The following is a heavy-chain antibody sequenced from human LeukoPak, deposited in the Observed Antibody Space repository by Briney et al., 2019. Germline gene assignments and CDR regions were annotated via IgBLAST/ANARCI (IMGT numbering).Heavy chain of an antibody. D-gene: IGHD6-13*01. Sequence: ASVKVSCKASGYTFTNYGISWVRQAPGQGLEWMGWISAYNGNTNYAQKLQGRVTVTTDTSTSTAYMELRSLRSDDTAVYYCARDLGSGIAEPFDHWGQGTLVTVSS. CDR3: ARDLGSGIAEPFDH. J-gene: IGHJ4*02. CDR2: ISAYNGNT. CDR1: GYTFTNYG. V-gene: IGHV1-18*01.